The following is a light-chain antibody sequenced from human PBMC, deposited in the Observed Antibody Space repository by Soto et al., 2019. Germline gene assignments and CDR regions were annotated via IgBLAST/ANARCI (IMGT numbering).Light chain of an antibody. V-gene: IGKV1-9*01. Sequence: DIPLTQSPSFLSASVGDRVTITCRASQGISSYLAWYQQKPGKAPNLLIYAASTLQSGGPSRFSGSGSGTEFTLTISSLQPEDFATYYCQQLNSYPFTFGGGTKVEIK. CDR1: QGISSY. CDR3: QQLNSYPFT. CDR2: AAS. J-gene: IGKJ4*01.